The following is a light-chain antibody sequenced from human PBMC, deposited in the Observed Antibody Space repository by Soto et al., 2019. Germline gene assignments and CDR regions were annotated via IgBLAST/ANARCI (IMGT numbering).Light chain of an antibody. Sequence: DIQMTQSPSTLSASVGDRVTITCRASQSINSWLAWYQQKPGKAPKLLIYDASSLESGVPSRFSGSGSGTEFTLTISSLQPDDFATYYCQQYKSYPYTFGQGTKLEI. CDR2: DAS. V-gene: IGKV1-5*01. CDR1: QSINSW. CDR3: QQYKSYPYT. J-gene: IGKJ2*01.